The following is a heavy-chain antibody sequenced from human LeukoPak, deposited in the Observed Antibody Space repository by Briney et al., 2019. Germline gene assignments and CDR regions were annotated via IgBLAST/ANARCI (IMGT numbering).Heavy chain of an antibody. D-gene: IGHD6-13*01. V-gene: IGHV1-24*01. Sequence: VASVKVSCKASGYTFTGYYMHWVRQAPGKGLEWMGGFDPEDGETIYAQKFQGRVTMTEDTSTDTAYMELSSLRSEDTAVYYCATDPVSWHPGGDYWGQGTLVTVSS. J-gene: IGHJ4*02. CDR1: GYTFTGYY. CDR3: ATDPVSWHPGGDY. CDR2: FDPEDGET.